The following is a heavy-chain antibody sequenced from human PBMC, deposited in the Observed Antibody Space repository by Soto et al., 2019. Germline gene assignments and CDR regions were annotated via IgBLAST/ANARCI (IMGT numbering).Heavy chain of an antibody. D-gene: IGHD3-9*01. CDR2: IYYSGST. CDR3: ARAGQVLLYFDWLSGRRYYYYYYMDV. CDR1: CGSISSYY. V-gene: IGHV4-59*01. J-gene: IGHJ6*03. Sequence: PSETLSLSSTVSCGSISSYYWRWILQPPGKELERIGYIYYSGSTNYNPSLKSRVTISVDTSKNQFSLKLSSVTAADTAVYYCARAGQVLLYFDWLSGRRYYYYYYMDVWGKGTTVTVSS.